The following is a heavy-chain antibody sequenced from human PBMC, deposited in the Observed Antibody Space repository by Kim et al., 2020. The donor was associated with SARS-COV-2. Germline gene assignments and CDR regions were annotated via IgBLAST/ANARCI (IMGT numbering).Heavy chain of an antibody. CDR3: ARDSGGEAFDI. Sequence: NYYSAPVKGQFTISRDNSKNTLYLQMNSLRAEDTAVYYCARDSGGEAFDIWGQGTMVTVSS. V-gene: IGHV3-33*01. D-gene: IGHD1-26*01. J-gene: IGHJ3*02. CDR2: N.